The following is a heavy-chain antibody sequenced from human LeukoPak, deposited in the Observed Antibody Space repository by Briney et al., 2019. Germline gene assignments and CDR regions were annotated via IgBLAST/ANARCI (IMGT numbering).Heavy chain of an antibody. D-gene: IGHD3-16*02. CDR2: ISAYNGNT. CDR1: GYTFTSYG. CDR3: ARAKERAIWGCYRPNWFDP. Sequence: ASVKVSCKASGYTFTSYGISWVRLAPGQGLEWMGWISAYNGNTNYAQKLQGRVTMTTDTSTSTAYMELRSLRSDDTAVYYCARAKERAIWGCYRPNWFDPWGQGTLVTVSS. V-gene: IGHV1-18*01. J-gene: IGHJ5*02.